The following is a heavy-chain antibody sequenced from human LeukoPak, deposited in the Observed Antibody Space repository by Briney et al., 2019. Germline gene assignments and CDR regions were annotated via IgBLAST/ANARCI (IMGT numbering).Heavy chain of an antibody. Sequence: QPGGSLRLSCAASGFTFSNYGMHWVRQAPGKGLEWVAVIWFDGSYKYYADSVKGRFTISRDNSKNTLYLQMNSLRADDTGVYYCAKPTRGSGGSYLIDYWGQGTLVTVSS. CDR2: IWFDGSYK. V-gene: IGHV3-33*06. CDR3: AKPTRGSGGSYLIDY. J-gene: IGHJ4*02. D-gene: IGHD1-26*01. CDR1: GFTFSNYG.